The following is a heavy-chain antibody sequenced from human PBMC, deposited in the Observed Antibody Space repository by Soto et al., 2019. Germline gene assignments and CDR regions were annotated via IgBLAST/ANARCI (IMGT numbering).Heavy chain of an antibody. CDR3: ARGGIVVVPAATLNWFDP. J-gene: IGHJ5*02. V-gene: IGHV1-46*01. CDR1: GYTFTSYY. CDR2: INPSGGST. D-gene: IGHD2-2*01. Sequence: ASVKVSCKASGYTFTSYYMHWVRQAPGQGLEWMGIINPSGGSTSYAQKFQGRVTMTRDTPTSTVYMELSSLRSGDTAVYYCARGGIVVVPAATLNWFDPWGQGTLVTVS.